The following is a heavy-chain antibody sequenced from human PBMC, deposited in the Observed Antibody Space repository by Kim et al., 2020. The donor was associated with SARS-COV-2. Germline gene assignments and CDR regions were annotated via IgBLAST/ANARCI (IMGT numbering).Heavy chain of an antibody. CDR3: ARVRLRGSLDY. V-gene: IGHV4-59*01. CDR2: T. Sequence: TNYNPSLKSRVTISVDTSKNQFSLKLSSVTAADTAVYYCARVRLRGSLDYWGQGTLVTVSS. J-gene: IGHJ4*02. D-gene: IGHD5-12*01.